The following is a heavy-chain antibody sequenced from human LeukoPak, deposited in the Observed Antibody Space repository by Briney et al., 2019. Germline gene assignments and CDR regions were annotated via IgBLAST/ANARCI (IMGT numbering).Heavy chain of an antibody. CDR1: GGSIRSYY. Sequence: SETLSLTRTVSGGSIRSYYWSWIRQPPGKGLEWIGYIYYSGSTNYNPSLKSRVTISVDTSKNQFSLKLSSVTAADTAVYYCASSKYSLDAFDIWGQGTMVTVSS. V-gene: IGHV4-59*01. D-gene: IGHD6-6*01. CDR2: IYYSGST. J-gene: IGHJ3*02. CDR3: ASSKYSLDAFDI.